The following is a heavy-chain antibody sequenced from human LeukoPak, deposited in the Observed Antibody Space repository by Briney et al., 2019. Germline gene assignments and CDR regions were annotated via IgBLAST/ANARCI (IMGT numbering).Heavy chain of an antibody. CDR2: IYSGGST. Sequence: PGGSLRLSCAASGFTVSSNYMSWVRQAPGKGLEWVSVIYSGGSTYYADSVRGRFTISRDNSKNTLYLQMNSLRAEDTAVYYCARDVVVRGVIITDDYWSQGTLVTVSS. D-gene: IGHD3-10*01. V-gene: IGHV3-66*01. CDR3: ARDVVVRGVIITDDY. J-gene: IGHJ4*02. CDR1: GFTVSSNY.